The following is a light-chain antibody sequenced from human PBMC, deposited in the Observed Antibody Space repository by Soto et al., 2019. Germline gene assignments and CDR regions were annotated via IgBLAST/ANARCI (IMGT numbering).Light chain of an antibody. V-gene: IGKV3-15*01. Sequence: EIVMTQSPATLSVSPGERATLSCRASQSVRSNLAWYQQKPGQAPRLLIYGASTRATGIPARFSGGGSGTEFTLTITSLQSEDFAVYYCQQYNNWPLTFGQGTRLEIK. CDR1: QSVRSN. CDR3: QQYNNWPLT. CDR2: GAS. J-gene: IGKJ5*01.